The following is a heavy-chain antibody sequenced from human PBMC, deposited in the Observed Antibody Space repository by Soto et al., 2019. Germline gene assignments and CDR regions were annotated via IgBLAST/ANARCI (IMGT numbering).Heavy chain of an antibody. Sequence: QVTLKESGPTLVKPTQTLTLTCTVSGLSLRTTGVGVGWVRQPPGKALDWLALLYWDDDKCYSPSLRSRLTIAKDISEKQVVLTMTNMDTVDTATYYCVQSRCGGDCLEIYSSHAYNGLDVWGQGTTVTVSS. CDR1: GLSLRTTGVG. CDR2: LYWDDDK. D-gene: IGHD2-21*02. V-gene: IGHV2-5*02. CDR3: VQSRCGGDCLEIYSSHAYNGLDV. J-gene: IGHJ6*02.